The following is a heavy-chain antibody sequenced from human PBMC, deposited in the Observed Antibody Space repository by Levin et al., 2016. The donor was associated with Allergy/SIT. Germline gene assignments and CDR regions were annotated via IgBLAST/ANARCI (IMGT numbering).Heavy chain of an antibody. CDR2: ISYDGSNK. CDR1: GFTFSSYA. V-gene: IGHV3-30*04. Sequence: GESLKISCAASGFTFSSYAMHWVRQAPGKGLEWVAVISYDGSNKYYADSVKGRFTISRDNSKNTLYLQMNSLRAEDTAVYYCARDRLAVAGTFFDYWGQGTLVTVSS. J-gene: IGHJ4*02. D-gene: IGHD6-19*01. CDR3: ARDRLAVAGTFFDY.